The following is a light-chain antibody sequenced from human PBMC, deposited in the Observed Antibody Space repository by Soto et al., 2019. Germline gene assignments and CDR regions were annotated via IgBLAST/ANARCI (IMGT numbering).Light chain of an antibody. Sequence: DIQMTQSPSTLSSSVGDRVTITCRASHSISSWLAWYQQKPGKAPKLLIYEASRLESGVPSRISGSGSGTEFTLTISSLQPDDFATYYCQQYTSYPWTFGQGTKVDIK. CDR2: EAS. CDR1: HSISSW. J-gene: IGKJ1*01. V-gene: IGKV1-5*03. CDR3: QQYTSYPWT.